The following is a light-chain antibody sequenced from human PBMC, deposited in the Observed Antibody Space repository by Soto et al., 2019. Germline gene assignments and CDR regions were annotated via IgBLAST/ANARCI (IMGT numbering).Light chain of an antibody. J-gene: IGLJ3*02. CDR2: ANI. CDR1: NTNIGAGYD. CDR3: QSYDSSLSAWKV. V-gene: IGLV1-40*01. Sequence: QSVLTQPPSVSGAPGQRVSISRTGSNTNIGAGYDVNWYQQLPGTAPKLLIYANINRPSGVPDRFSGSKSGASAFLVITGLQAEDEADYYCQSYDSSLSAWKVFGGGTKLTVL.